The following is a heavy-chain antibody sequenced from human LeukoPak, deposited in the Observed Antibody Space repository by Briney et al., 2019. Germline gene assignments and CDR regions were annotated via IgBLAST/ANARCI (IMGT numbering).Heavy chain of an antibody. Sequence: GGSLRLSCAASGFTFSSYAMSWVRQAPGKGLEWVSAISGSGGSTYYADSVKGRFTISRDNAQNALYLEMNSLRAEDTAVYYCAREKKTEWTTGAFDMWGQGTMVIVSS. CDR1: GFTFSSYA. D-gene: IGHD3-3*01. V-gene: IGHV3-23*01. CDR2: ISGSGGST. CDR3: AREKKTEWTTGAFDM. J-gene: IGHJ3*02.